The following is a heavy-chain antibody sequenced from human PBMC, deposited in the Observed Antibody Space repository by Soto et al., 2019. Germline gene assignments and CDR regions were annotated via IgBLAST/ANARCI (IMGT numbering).Heavy chain of an antibody. CDR3: ARDPGDLEGYRGMDV. D-gene: IGHD3-10*01. CDR2: IIPIFGTA. J-gene: IGHJ6*02. CDR1: GGTFSSYA. V-gene: IGHV1-69*13. Sequence: GASVKVSCKASGGTFSSYAISWVRQAPGQGLEWMGGIIPIFGTANYAQKFQGRVTITADESTSTAYMELSSLRSEDTAVYYCARDPGDLEGYRGMDVWGQGTTVTVSS.